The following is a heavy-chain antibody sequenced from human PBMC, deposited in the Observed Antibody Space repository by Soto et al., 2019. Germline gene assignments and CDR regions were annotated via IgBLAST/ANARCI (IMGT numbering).Heavy chain of an antibody. CDR2: LYYSGST. CDR1: GGSVTSYY. CDR3: ARGTDYTQIASYHYGLDV. V-gene: IGHV4-59*02. J-gene: IGHJ6*02. D-gene: IGHD4-4*01. Sequence: PSETRSLTGTVSGGSVTSYYWSWIRQPPGKGMEWIGYLYYSGSTSYNPSLKSRVTMSVDMSKNQFSLTLTSVTAADTAVYYCARGTDYTQIASYHYGLDVWGQGTTVTVSS.